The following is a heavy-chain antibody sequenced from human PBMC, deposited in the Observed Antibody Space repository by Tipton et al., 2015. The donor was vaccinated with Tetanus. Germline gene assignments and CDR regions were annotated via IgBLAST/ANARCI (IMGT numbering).Heavy chain of an antibody. CDR3: ARDIEEVGATKYFDY. CDR2: IHSSGST. D-gene: IGHD1-26*01. Sequence: TLSLTCTVSGGSISSYYWSWIRQPPGKGPEWIGQIHSSGSTNYIPSLKSRVTISLDTSKNQFSLRLTSVTAADTAVYYCARDIEEVGATKYFDYWGQGTPVTVFS. CDR1: GGSISSYY. J-gene: IGHJ4*02. V-gene: IGHV4-59*01.